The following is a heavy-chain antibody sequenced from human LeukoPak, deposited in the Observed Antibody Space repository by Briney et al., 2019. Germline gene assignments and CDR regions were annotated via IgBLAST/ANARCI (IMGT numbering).Heavy chain of an antibody. CDR3: ARDHYGDLLH. CDR1: GGSISSYY. CDR2: IYYSGST. J-gene: IGHJ4*02. D-gene: IGHD4-17*01. Sequence: SETLSLTCTVSGGSISSYYWSWIRQPPGKGLEWIGYIYYSGSTNYNPSLKSRVTISVDTSKNQFSLKLSSVTAADTAVYYCARDHYGDLLHWGQGTLVTVSS. V-gene: IGHV4-59*12.